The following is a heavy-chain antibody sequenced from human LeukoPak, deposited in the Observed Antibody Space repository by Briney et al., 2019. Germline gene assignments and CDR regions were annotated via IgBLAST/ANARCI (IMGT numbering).Heavy chain of an antibody. Sequence: GGSLRLSCGASGFTFTSYAMSWIRQAPGKSLERVSAINGGGENTYYGVSVKGRFTISRDNSKNTLYLQMNSLRAEDTATYYCARPRAMTTGVGRYFDLWGRGTLVTVSS. CDR2: INGGGENT. J-gene: IGHJ2*01. V-gene: IGHV3-23*01. CDR1: GFTFTSYA. CDR3: ARPRAMTTGVGRYFDL. D-gene: IGHD1-1*01.